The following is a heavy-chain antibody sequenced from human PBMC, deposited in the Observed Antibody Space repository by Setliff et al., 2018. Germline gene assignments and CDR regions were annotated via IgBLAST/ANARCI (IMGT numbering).Heavy chain of an antibody. CDR1: GDSINDYY. J-gene: IGHJ4*02. Sequence: SETLSLTCTVSGDSINDYYWSWIRQPPGKGLEWIGYVFFTGDTNYNPSLKSRVSMSLDTSKNQFSLKLSSVTAADTAVYYCARDRVVVLAGRRGFYFDYWGQGTLVTVSS. CDR2: VFFTGDT. CDR3: ARDRVVVLAGRRGFYFDY. D-gene: IGHD2-15*01. V-gene: IGHV4-59*12.